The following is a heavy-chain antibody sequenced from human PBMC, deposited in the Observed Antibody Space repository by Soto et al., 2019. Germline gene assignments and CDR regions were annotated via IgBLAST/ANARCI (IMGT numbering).Heavy chain of an antibody. CDR2: IYTSGST. J-gene: IGHJ3*02. V-gene: IGHV4-4*07. D-gene: IGHD3-10*01. CDR3: ARDSNYYGSGSPLAIDAFDI. CDR1: GGSISSYY. Sequence: QVQLQESGPGLVKPSETLSLTCTVSGGSISSYYWSWIRQPAGKGREWIGRIYTSGSTNYNPSLKSRVTMSVDTSKNQFSLKLSSVTAADTAVYYCARDSNYYGSGSPLAIDAFDIWGQGTMVTVSS.